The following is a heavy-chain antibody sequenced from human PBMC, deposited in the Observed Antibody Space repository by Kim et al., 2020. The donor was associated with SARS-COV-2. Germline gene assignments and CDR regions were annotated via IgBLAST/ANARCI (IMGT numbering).Heavy chain of an antibody. CDR3: AKDMRLFEKNAFDI. V-gene: IGHV3-30*18. D-gene: IGHD2-2*01. Sequence: GGSLRLSCAASGFTFSSYGMHWVRQAPGKGLEWVAVISYDGSNKYYADSVKGRFTISRDNSKNTLYLQMNSLRAEDTAVYYCAKDMRLFEKNAFDIWGQGTMVTVSS. J-gene: IGHJ3*02. CDR1: GFTFSSYG. CDR2: ISYDGSNK.